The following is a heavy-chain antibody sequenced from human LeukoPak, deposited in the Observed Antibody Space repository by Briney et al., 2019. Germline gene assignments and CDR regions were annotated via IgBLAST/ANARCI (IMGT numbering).Heavy chain of an antibody. CDR2: INPNSGGT. CDR1: GYTFTSYA. D-gene: IGHD3-22*01. Sequence: ASVKVSCKASGYTFTSYAMNWVRQAPGQGLEWMGWINPNSGGTNYAQKFQGRVTMTRDTSISTAYMELSRLRSDDTAVYYCARAYYYDSSGYRTGYFQHWGQGTLVTVSS. CDR3: ARAYYYDSSGYRTGYFQH. V-gene: IGHV1-2*02. J-gene: IGHJ1*01.